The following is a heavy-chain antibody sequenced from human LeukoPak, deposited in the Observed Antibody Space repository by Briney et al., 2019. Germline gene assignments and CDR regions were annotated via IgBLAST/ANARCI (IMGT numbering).Heavy chain of an antibody. J-gene: IGHJ5*02. V-gene: IGHV1-2*02. CDR3: ARADRLHGGSYLIGP. D-gene: IGHD2-21*01. Sequence: ASVKVSCKTSGYSFTDYYMHWVRQAPGQGLEWMGWINPNSGGTSSAQKFQGRVTMTRDTSITTVYMEVSWLTSDDTAIYYCARADRLHGGSYLIGPWGQGTLVTVSS. CDR2: INPNSGGT. CDR1: GYSFTDYY.